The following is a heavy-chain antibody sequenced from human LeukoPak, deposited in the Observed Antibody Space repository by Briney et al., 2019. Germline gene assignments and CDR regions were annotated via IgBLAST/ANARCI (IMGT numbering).Heavy chain of an antibody. Sequence: SETLSLTCTASGGSISSSSYYWGWIRQPPGKGLEWIGSIYYSGSTYYNPSLKSRVTISVDTSKNQFSLKLSSVTAADTAVYYCARRRGYSAQGYFDYWGQGTLVTVSS. V-gene: IGHV4-39*01. D-gene: IGHD5-12*01. CDR2: IYYSGST. J-gene: IGHJ4*02. CDR3: ARRRGYSAQGYFDY. CDR1: GGSISSSSYY.